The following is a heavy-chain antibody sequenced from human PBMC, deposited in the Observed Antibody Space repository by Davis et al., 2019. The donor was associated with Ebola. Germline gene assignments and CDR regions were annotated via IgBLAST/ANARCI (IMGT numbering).Heavy chain of an antibody. V-gene: IGHV3-48*03. CDR1: GFTFSSYE. J-gene: IGHJ6*02. Sequence: PGGSLRLSCAASGFTFSSYEMNWVRQAPGKELEWVSYISSSGSTIYYADSVKGRFTISRDNAKNSLYLQMNSLRAEDTAVYYCARECSGGSCYSYYGMDVWGQGTTVTVSS. D-gene: IGHD2-15*01. CDR2: ISSSGSTI. CDR3: ARECSGGSCYSYYGMDV.